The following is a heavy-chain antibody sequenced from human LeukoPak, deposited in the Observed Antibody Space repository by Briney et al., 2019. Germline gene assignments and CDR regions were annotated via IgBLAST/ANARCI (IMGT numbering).Heavy chain of an antibody. CDR3: ASAGSSSWYSNRFDP. Sequence: GGSLRLSCAASGFTFSSYWVHWVRQAPGKGLVWVSRINSDGSSTSYADSVKGRFTISRDNAKNTLYLQMNSLRAEDTAVYYCASAGSSSWYSNRFDPWGQGTLVTVSS. J-gene: IGHJ5*02. CDR1: GFTFSSYW. D-gene: IGHD6-13*01. CDR2: INSDGSST. V-gene: IGHV3-74*01.